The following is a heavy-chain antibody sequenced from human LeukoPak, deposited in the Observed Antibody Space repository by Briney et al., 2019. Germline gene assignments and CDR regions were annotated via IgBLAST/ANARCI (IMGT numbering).Heavy chain of an antibody. V-gene: IGHV3-23*01. J-gene: IGHJ4*02. D-gene: IGHD3-9*01. CDR3: TKAKVSSLTYFDWFPWN. Sequence: GGSLRLSCEASGFAFSDFYMSWIRQAPGKGLEWVAVISGGGSTTIYADSVKGRFTISRDDSKKTLYLQMNSLRAEDTAVYYCTKAKVSSLTYFDWFPWNWGQGSLVTVSS. CDR2: ISGGGSTT. CDR1: GFAFSDFY.